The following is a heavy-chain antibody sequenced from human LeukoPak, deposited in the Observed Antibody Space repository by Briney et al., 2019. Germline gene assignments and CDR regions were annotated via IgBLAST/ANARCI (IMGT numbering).Heavy chain of an antibody. D-gene: IGHD3-9*01. Sequence: GGSLRLSCAASGFTSSSYGMHWVRQAPGKGLEWVAVISYDGSNKYYADSVKGRFTISRDNSKNTLYLQMNSLRAEDTAVYYCAKDKANDILTGLLGHWGQGTLVTVSS. CDR2: ISYDGSNK. V-gene: IGHV3-30*18. CDR1: GFTSSSYG. CDR3: AKDKANDILTGLLGH. J-gene: IGHJ4*02.